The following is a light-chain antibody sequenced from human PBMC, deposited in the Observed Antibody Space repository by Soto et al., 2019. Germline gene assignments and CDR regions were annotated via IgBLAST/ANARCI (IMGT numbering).Light chain of an antibody. V-gene: IGKV3-20*01. CDR3: QQYGSSPDT. Sequence: EIVLTQSPGTLSLSPGERATLSCSASQSVSSSYLAWYQQKPGQAPRLLIYGASSRATGIPDRFSGSGSGTDFNLTISRLEPEDFAVYYCQQYGSSPDTFGQGTKLEIK. CDR1: QSVSSSY. CDR2: GAS. J-gene: IGKJ2*01.